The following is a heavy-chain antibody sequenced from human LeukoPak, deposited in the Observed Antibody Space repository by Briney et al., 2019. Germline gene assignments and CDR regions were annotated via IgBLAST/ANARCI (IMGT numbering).Heavy chain of an antibody. Sequence: SQTLSLTCAISGDSVSSNSAAWNWIRQSPSRGLEWLGRTYYRSKWYNDYAVSVKSRITINPDTSKNQFSLQLNSVTPEDTAVYYCARDLGEWLVRDYYYGMDVWGQGTTVTVSS. CDR1: GDSVSSNSAA. J-gene: IGHJ6*02. V-gene: IGHV6-1*01. CDR3: ARDLGEWLVRDYYYGMDV. D-gene: IGHD6-19*01. CDR2: TYYRSKWYN.